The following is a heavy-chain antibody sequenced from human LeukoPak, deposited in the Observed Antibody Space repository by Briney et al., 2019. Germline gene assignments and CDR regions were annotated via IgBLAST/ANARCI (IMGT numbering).Heavy chain of an antibody. D-gene: IGHD5-18*01. CDR1: GFTVSSNY. J-gene: IGHJ4*02. CDR3: AREDSSMVLSLDY. Sequence: GGSLRLSCAASGFTVSSNYMSWVRQAPGKGLEWVSVIYSGGSTYYADSVKGRFTISRDNSKNTVYLQMNSLRAEDTAIYYCAREDSSMVLSLDYWGQGTLVTVSS. V-gene: IGHV3-66*01. CDR2: IYSGGST.